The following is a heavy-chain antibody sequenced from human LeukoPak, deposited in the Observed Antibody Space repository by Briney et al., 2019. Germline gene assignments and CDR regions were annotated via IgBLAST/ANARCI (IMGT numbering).Heavy chain of an antibody. J-gene: IGHJ4*02. CDR3: ARGDPSDFWSGSLYYFDY. D-gene: IGHD3-3*01. CDR2: IYHSGST. V-gene: IGHV4-38-2*02. Sequence: SETLSLTCTVSGYSISSGYYWGWIRQPPGKELEWIGSIYHSGSTYYNPSLKSRVTISVDTSKNQFSLKLSSVSAADTAVYYCARGDPSDFWSGSLYYFDYWGQGTLVTFSS. CDR1: GYSISSGYY.